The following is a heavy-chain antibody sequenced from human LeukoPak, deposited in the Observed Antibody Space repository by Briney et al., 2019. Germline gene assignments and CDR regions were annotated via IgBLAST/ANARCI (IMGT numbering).Heavy chain of an antibody. Sequence: SETLSLTCTVSGGSISSYYWSWIRQPPGKGLEGIGYIYYSGSTNYNPSLKRRVTISVDTSKNQFSLKLSSVTAADTAVYYCARHRGGSYYENIYFDYWGQGTLVTVSS. J-gene: IGHJ4*02. D-gene: IGHD1-26*01. CDR1: GGSISSYY. V-gene: IGHV4-59*08. CDR3: ARHRGGSYYENIYFDY. CDR2: IYYSGST.